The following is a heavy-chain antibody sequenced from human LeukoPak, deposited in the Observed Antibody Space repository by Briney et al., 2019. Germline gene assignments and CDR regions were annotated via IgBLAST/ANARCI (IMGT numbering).Heavy chain of an antibody. CDR3: ARDPGGWGNFDY. Sequence: GGSLRLSCAVSGFTVTTNSMSWVRQAPGKGLKWVSVIYSGGSTYYADSVKGRFTISRDYSKNTLYLQMNSLRAEDTAVYYCARDPGGWGNFDYWGQGTLVTV. CDR2: IYSGGST. J-gene: IGHJ4*02. V-gene: IGHV3-66*01. D-gene: IGHD6-19*01. CDR1: GFTVTTNS.